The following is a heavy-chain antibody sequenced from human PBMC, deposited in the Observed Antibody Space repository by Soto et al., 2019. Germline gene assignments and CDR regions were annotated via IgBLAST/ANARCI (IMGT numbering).Heavy chain of an antibody. D-gene: IGHD6-19*01. CDR1: GGSISSSSYY. J-gene: IGHJ3*02. Sequence: QLQLQESGPGLVKPSKTLSLTCTVSGGSISSSSYYWGWIRQPPGKGLEWIGSIYYSGSTYYNPSLKSRVTISVDSSKNQFSLKLSSVTAADTAVYYCARREQWLVQPDAFDIWGQGTMVTVSS. CDR2: IYYSGST. CDR3: ARREQWLVQPDAFDI. V-gene: IGHV4-39*01.